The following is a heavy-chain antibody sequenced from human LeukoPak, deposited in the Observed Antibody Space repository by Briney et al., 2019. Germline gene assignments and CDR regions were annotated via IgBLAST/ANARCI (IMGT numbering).Heavy chain of an antibody. CDR1: GFTFSSYS. J-gene: IGHJ4*02. CDR2: ISSHSGSST. Sequence: GGSLRLSCAASGFTFSSYSINWVRQAPGKGLEWVSYISSHSGSSTYYADSVKGRFTISRDNSKNTLYLQMNSLRAEDTAVYYCAKASAYYDSSGYRTLYYFDYWGQGTLVTVSS. D-gene: IGHD3-22*01. CDR3: AKASAYYDSSGYRTLYYFDY. V-gene: IGHV3-48*01.